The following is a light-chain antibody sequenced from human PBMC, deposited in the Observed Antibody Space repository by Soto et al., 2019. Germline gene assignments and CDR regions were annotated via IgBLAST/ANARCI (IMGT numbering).Light chain of an antibody. V-gene: IGKV3-20*01. CDR3: QQYGSSGT. Sequence: ELVLTQSPATLSLSPGERATLSCRASQSVDSNLAWYQQKPGQAPRLLIYGASNRATGIPDRFSGSGSGTDFTLTISRLEPEDFAVYYCQQYGSSGTFGQGTKVDI. CDR1: QSVDSN. J-gene: IGKJ1*01. CDR2: GAS.